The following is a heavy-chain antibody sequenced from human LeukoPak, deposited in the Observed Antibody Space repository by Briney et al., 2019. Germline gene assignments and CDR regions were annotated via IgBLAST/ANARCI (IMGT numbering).Heavy chain of an antibody. CDR1: GFDIRHYY. J-gene: IGHJ4*02. CDR2: IRSKTDGGTT. D-gene: IGHD6-13*01. V-gene: IGHV3-15*01. CDR3: TSGIGTIDF. Sequence: GRSLRLSCVASGFDIRHYYMSWVRRAPGKGLEWVGRIRSKTDGGTTDYAAPVTGIFTISRDDAKNTLYLQMNSLKTEDTAVYYCTSGIGTIDFWGQGTLVTVSS.